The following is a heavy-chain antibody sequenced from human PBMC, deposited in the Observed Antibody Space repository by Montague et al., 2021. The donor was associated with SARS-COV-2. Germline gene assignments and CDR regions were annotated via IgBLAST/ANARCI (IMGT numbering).Heavy chain of an antibody. CDR2: IYYSGST. Sequence: SETLSLTCTVSGRSISSSSYYWGWIRQPPGEGLEWIGSIYYSGSTYYNPSLKSRVTISVDTSKNQFSLKLSSVTAADTAVYYCARLLSWIAAAGTIHYFDYWGQGTLVTVSS. CDR3: ARLLSWIAAAGTIHYFDY. V-gene: IGHV4-39*01. D-gene: IGHD6-13*01. J-gene: IGHJ4*02. CDR1: GRSISSSSYY.